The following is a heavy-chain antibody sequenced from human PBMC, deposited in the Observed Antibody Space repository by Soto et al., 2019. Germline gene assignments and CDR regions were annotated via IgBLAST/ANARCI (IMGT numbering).Heavy chain of an antibody. CDR2: IDHSGST. D-gene: IGHD3-10*01. V-gene: IGHV4-34*01. CDR3: AIRLNYYGSGSRSRFDY. J-gene: IGHJ4*02. Sequence: PSETVSLTCAVYGGSFSGYYCSWIRQPPGKGLEWIGEIDHSGSTDYNPSIKSRVTISVDTSKNQFSLKLSSVTAADTAVYYCAIRLNYYGSGSRSRFDYWGQGTLVTVSS. CDR1: GGSFSGYY.